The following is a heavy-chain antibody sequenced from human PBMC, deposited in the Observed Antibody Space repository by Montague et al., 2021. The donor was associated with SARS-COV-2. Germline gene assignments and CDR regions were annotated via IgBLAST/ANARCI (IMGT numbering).Heavy chain of an antibody. Sequence: SETLSLTCTVSGDSISSSSYNWGWIRQPPGKGLEWIGSVHSSGRPYYNPSLKSRVTIYVDTSKNQLSLKLSSVTAADTAVYYCTRHGHMTWTGPSPGFDYWGQGTMVTVSS. D-gene: IGHD1-14*01. J-gene: IGHJ4*01. V-gene: IGHV4-39*01. CDR3: TRHGHMTWTGPSPGFDY. CDR2: VHSSGRP. CDR1: GDSISSSSYN.